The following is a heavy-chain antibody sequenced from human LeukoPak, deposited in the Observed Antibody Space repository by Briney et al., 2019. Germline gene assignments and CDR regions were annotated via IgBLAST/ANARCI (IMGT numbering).Heavy chain of an antibody. V-gene: IGHV4-61*02. CDR2: IYTSGST. Sequence: PSETLSLTCTVSGGSISSGRYYWSWIRQPAGKGLEWIGRIYTSGSTNYNPSLKSRVTISVDTSKNQFSLKLSSVTAADTAVYYCARGPESGSYFDYWGQGTLVTVSS. J-gene: IGHJ4*02. CDR1: GGSISSGRYY. D-gene: IGHD1-26*01. CDR3: ARGPESGSYFDY.